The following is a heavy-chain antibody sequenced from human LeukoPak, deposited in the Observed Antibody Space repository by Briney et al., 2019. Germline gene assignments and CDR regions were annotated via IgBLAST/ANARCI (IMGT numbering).Heavy chain of an antibody. Sequence: PSETLSLTCTVSGGSISSHYWSWIRQPPGKGLEWIGYIYYSGSTNYNPSLKSRVTISVDTSKNQFSLKLSSVTAADTAVYYCARASSWYGNWFDPWGQGTLVTVSS. CDR3: ARASSWYGNWFDP. J-gene: IGHJ5*02. D-gene: IGHD6-13*01. CDR1: GGSISSHY. CDR2: IYYSGST. V-gene: IGHV4-59*11.